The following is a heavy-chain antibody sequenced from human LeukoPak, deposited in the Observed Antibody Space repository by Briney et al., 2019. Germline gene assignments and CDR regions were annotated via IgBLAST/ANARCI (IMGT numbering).Heavy chain of an antibody. CDR1: GGTISSYS. D-gene: IGHD3-10*01. CDR2: IYYSGST. Sequence: PSATLSLSCTASGGTISSYSMSWIRQPPGQGLEWMGYIYYSGSTNYNPSLKSRVTISVDTSKNQFSLKLSSVTAADTAVYYCARNPVSRPDWYFDLWGRGTLVTVSS. J-gene: IGHJ2*01. V-gene: IGHV4-59*07. CDR3: ARNPVSRPDWYFDL.